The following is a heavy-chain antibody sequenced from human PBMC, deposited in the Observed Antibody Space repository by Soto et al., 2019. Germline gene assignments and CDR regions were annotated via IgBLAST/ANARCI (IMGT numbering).Heavy chain of an antibody. CDR2: IYHSGST. J-gene: IGHJ4*02. V-gene: IGHV4-30-2*01. CDR1: GGSISSGGYS. CDR3: ARGPPLLW. D-gene: IGHD2-21*01. Sequence: SEALSLTCAVSGGSISSGGYSWSWIRQPPGKGLECIGYIYHSGSTYYNPSLKSRVTISVDRSKNQFSLKLSSVTAADTAVYYCARGPPLLWWSQGTLVTVSS.